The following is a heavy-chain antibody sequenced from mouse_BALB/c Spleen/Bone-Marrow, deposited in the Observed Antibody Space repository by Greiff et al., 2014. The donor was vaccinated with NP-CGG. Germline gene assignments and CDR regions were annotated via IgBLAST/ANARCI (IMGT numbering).Heavy chain of an antibody. Sequence: EVHVVESGGGLVKPGGSLKLSCAVSGFTFSSYAMSWVRQTPEKRLEWVAAISSGGGYIYYPDHVKGRFTIYKDNAKIILYLKMSSLKAEDTAMYYCTRQPDAYNWYFDVWGAGTTVTVSA. D-gene: IGHD2-3*01. CDR3: TRQPDAYNWYFDV. J-gene: IGHJ1*01. CDR1: GFTFSSYA. V-gene: IGHV5-9-3*01. CDR2: ISSGGGYI.